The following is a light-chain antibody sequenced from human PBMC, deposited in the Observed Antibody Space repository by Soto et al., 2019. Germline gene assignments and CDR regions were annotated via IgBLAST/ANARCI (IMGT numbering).Light chain of an antibody. Sequence: EIVLTQSPGTLSLSPVDRATLSCMASQSVSMSYLVWYQQKPGQAPRLLIYGASTRATGIPARFSGSGSGTEFTLTISSLQSEDFAVYYCQQYNNWPRTCGQGTKGDIK. J-gene: IGKJ1*01. CDR1: QSVSMSY. V-gene: IGKV3-15*01. CDR2: GAS. CDR3: QQYNNWPRT.